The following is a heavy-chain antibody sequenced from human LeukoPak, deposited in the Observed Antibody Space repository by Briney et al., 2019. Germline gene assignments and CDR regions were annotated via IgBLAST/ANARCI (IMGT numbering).Heavy chain of an antibody. Sequence: SETLSLTWAVYGGSITGYYWSWIRQTPGRGLEWVGEIHYTGATSYNPSLKSRATISTDTSKNQFSLRLSSVTAADTAVYYCARGNILTGYCFDFWCQGALVTVSS. CDR3: ARGNILTGYCFDF. V-gene: IGHV4-34*01. CDR2: IHYTGAT. CDR1: GGSITGYY. J-gene: IGHJ4*02. D-gene: IGHD3-9*01.